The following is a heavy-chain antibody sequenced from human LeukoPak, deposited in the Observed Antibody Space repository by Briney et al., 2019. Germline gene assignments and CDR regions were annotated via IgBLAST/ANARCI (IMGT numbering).Heavy chain of an antibody. Sequence: GGSLRLSCAASGFTFSNYAMSWVRQAPGKGLEWVISGSGYNTYYADSVKGRFTISRDNSKNTLYLQMNSLRAEDTAVYYCAKDNAYRSSTSCYDYFDYWGQGTLVTVSS. V-gene: IGHV3-23*01. CDR2: SGSGYNT. J-gene: IGHJ4*02. CDR1: GFTFSNYA. D-gene: IGHD2-2*01. CDR3: AKDNAYRSSTSCYDYFDY.